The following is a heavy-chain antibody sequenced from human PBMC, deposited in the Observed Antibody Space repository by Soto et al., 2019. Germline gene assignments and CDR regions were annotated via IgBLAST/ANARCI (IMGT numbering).Heavy chain of an antibody. Sequence: PSQTLSLTCAISGDSVSSNSVAWNWIRQSPSRGLEWLGRTYYRSKWYNNYAVSVKSRITINPDTSKSQFSLQLNSVTPEDTAVYYCARGDQAFDYWGQGTLVTVSS. CDR2: TYYRSKWYN. V-gene: IGHV6-1*01. CDR3: ARGDQAFDY. D-gene: IGHD2-2*01. CDR1: GDSVSSNSVA. J-gene: IGHJ4*02.